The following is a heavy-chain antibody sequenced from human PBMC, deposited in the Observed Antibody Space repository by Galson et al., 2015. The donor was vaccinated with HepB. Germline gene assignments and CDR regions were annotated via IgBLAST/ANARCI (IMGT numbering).Heavy chain of an antibody. D-gene: IGHD6-13*01. J-gene: IGHJ4*02. Sequence: SLRLSCAASGFTFDDYAMHWVRQAPGKGLEWVSGLTWNSGSIDYADSVKGRFTISRDNAKNSLTLQMDNLRPDGTALYYCARGGGSIATPGQYYFDYWGQGTLVTVSS. V-gene: IGHV3-9*01. CDR3: ARGGGSIATPGQYYFDY. CDR2: LTWNSGSI. CDR1: GFTFDDYA.